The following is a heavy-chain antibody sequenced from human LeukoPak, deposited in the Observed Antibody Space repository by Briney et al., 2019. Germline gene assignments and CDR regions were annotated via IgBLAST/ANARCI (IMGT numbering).Heavy chain of an antibody. Sequence: PGGSLRLSCAASGFTFSSYGMPWVRQAPGKGLGWVAVIWYDGSNKYYADSVKGRFTISRDNSKNTLYLQMNSLRAEDTAVYYCAMDYYDSSGYYYKDSAFDIWGQGTMVTVSS. CDR1: GFTFSSYG. CDR3: AMDYYDSSGYYYKDSAFDI. D-gene: IGHD3-22*01. CDR2: IWYDGSNK. J-gene: IGHJ3*02. V-gene: IGHV3-33*01.